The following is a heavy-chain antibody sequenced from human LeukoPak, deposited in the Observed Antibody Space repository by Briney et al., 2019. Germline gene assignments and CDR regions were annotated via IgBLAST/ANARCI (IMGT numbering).Heavy chain of an antibody. J-gene: IGHJ3*02. CDR1: GYSFTSYW. CDR3: ARRISVTTSRAFDI. D-gene: IGHD1-14*01. Sequence: GESLKISCKGSGYSFTSYWIGWVRQMPGKGLEWMGIIYPGDSDTRYSPSFQGQVTMSADKSISTAYLQWSSLKASDTAIYYCARRISVTTSRAFDIWGQGTVVTVSS. V-gene: IGHV5-51*01. CDR2: IYPGDSDT.